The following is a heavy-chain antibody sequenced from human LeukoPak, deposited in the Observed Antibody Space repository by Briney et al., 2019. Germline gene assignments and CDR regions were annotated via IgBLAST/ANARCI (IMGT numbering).Heavy chain of an antibody. Sequence: GGSLRLSCAASGFTVSSNYMSWVRQAPGKGLEWVSVIYSGGSTYYADSVKGRFTISRDNSKNTLYLQMNSLRAEDTAVYYCARTDYGDYGDAFDTWGQGTMVTVSS. CDR2: IYSGGST. D-gene: IGHD4-17*01. CDR3: ARTDYGDYGDAFDT. CDR1: GFTVSSNY. J-gene: IGHJ3*02. V-gene: IGHV3-53*05.